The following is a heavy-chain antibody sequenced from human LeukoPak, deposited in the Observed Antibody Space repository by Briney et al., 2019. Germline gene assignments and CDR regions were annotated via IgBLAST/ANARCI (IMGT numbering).Heavy chain of an antibody. V-gene: IGHV4-39*01. J-gene: IGHJ4*02. CDR3: ARQMYFGELLLIDS. CDR2: FYFSGST. CDR1: GGSISSSTNY. D-gene: IGHD3-10*01. Sequence: SETLSLTCNASGGSISSSTNYWGWIRQPPGKRLEWIGSFYFSGSTYIHLTLKSRVTISVDTSKNQFSLSLSSVTVADTAVYYCARQMYFGELLLIDSWGQGTLVTVSS.